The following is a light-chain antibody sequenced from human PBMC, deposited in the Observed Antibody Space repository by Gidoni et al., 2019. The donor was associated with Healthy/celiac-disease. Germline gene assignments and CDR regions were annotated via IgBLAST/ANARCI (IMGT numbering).Light chain of an antibody. CDR1: QGISNS. CDR2: AAS. Sequence: DIQITQSPSSLYASVGDRVTITCRASQGISNSLAWYQQKPGKAPKRLLYAASSLESGVPSRFSGSGSGTDYTLTISSLQPEDFATYYCLQYYSTPRTFGQGTKVEIK. CDR3: LQYYSTPRT. V-gene: IGKV1-NL1*01. J-gene: IGKJ1*01.